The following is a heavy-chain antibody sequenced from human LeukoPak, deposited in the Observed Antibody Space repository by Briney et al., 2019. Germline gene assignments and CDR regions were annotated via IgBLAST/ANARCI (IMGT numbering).Heavy chain of an antibody. D-gene: IGHD3-16*02. Sequence: ASVKVSCKTSGYSFIKNGINWVRQAPGQGLEWMGWISTYNGNTEFAQNLQGRVTLTTDTSTSTAYMELRSLRSDDTAVYYCARDRYTMAAGYWGQGTVVIVSS. V-gene: IGHV1-18*01. CDR3: ARDRYTMAAGY. CDR2: ISTYNGNT. CDR1: GYSFIKNG. J-gene: IGHJ4*02.